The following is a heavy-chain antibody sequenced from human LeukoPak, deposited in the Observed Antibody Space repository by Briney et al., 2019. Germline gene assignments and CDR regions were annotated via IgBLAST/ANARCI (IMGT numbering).Heavy chain of an antibody. J-gene: IGHJ4*02. D-gene: IGHD3-10*01. V-gene: IGHV3-48*03. CDR1: GFTFTGSE. Sequence: GGSLRLSCAASGFTFTGSEMNWVRQAPGKGLEWVSYITSRGDATYYADSVKGRFTISRDNARNSLFLQMNSLRAEDTAVYYCARDQRWFGELDFWGQRTLVTVSS. CDR2: ITSRGDAT. CDR3: ARDQRWFGELDF.